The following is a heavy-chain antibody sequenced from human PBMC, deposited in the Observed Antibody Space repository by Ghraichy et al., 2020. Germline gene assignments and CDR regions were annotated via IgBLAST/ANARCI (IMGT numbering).Heavy chain of an antibody. CDR1: GFTFSNYW. CDR2: VHGDGSNT. V-gene: IGHV3-74*01. Sequence: GSLRLSCSASGFTFSNYWMHWVRQAPGKGLVWVARVHGDGSNTIYADSVKGRFTISRDNAQNTLYLQMNSLRAEDMAVYYCARDGSLPDFWGQGTLVTVSS. CDR3: ARDGSLPDF. J-gene: IGHJ4*02. D-gene: IGHD3/OR15-3a*01.